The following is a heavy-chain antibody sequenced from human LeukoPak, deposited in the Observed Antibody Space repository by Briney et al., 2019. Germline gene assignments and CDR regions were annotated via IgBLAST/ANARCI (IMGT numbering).Heavy chain of an antibody. V-gene: IGHV6-1*01. CDR1: GDSVSSNSAA. CDR2: TYYRSKWYN. D-gene: IGHD5-12*01. Sequence: SQTLSLTCAISGDSVSSNSAAWDWIRQSPSRGLEWLGRTYYRSKWYNDYAVSVKSRITINPDTFKNQFSLQLNSVTPEDTAVYYCTRGYSDYESSYYYYYMDVWDKGTTVTVSS. CDR3: TRGYSDYESSYYYYYMDV. J-gene: IGHJ6*03.